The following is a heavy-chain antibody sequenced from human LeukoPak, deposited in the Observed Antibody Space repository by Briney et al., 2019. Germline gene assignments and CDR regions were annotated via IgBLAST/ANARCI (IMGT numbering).Heavy chain of an antibody. J-gene: IGHJ4*02. CDR3: ARDGGFRDIVATPFSYFDY. CDR1: GFTFSSYS. D-gene: IGHD5-12*01. Sequence: GGSLRLSCAASGFTFSSYSMNWVRQAPGKGLEWVSSISSNSSYIYYADSVKGRFTISRDNAKNSLYLQMNSLRAEDTAVYYCARDGGFRDIVATPFSYFDYWGQGTLVTVSS. V-gene: IGHV3-21*01. CDR2: ISSNSSYI.